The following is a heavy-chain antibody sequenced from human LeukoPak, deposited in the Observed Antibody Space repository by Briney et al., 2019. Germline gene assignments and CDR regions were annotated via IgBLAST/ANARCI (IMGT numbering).Heavy chain of an antibody. CDR2: ITDSGGNT. CDR1: GFTFSNYA. D-gene: IGHD3-9*01. V-gene: IGHV3-23*01. J-gene: IGHJ4*02. CDR3: AKGGDYDVLTGYYVSDY. Sequence: GASLRLSCAASGFTFSNYAMSWVRQAPGKGLEWFLAITDSGGNTYYADSVKGRFTISRDNSKNTVFLQMNSLRAEDTAVYYCAKGGDYDVLTGYYVSDYWGQGTLVTVSS.